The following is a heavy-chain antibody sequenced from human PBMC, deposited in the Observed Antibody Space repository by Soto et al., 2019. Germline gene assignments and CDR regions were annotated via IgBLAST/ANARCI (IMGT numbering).Heavy chain of an antibody. D-gene: IGHD1-26*01. CDR3: AANSHKGY. CDR2: IYSGGST. V-gene: IGHV3-66*01. CDR1: GFTVSNNY. Sequence: EEQLVESGGDLVQPGGSLRLSCAASGFTVSNNYMSWVRQAPGKGLEWVSLIYSGGSTYYADSVKGRFTTSRDSSKNTLYLQMNSPRAEDTAMYYCAANSHKGYWGQGTLVTVSS. J-gene: IGHJ4*02.